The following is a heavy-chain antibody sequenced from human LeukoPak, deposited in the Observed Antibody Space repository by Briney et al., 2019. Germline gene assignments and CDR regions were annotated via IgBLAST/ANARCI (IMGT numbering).Heavy chain of an antibody. V-gene: IGHV3-23*01. CDR3: AKDRYTSDLYYFDY. D-gene: IGHD6-19*01. CDR1: GITFSSYA. CDR2: ISGSGGSP. J-gene: IGHJ4*02. Sequence: QPGGSLRLSCAASGITFSSYAMSLVRQAPGKGLEWVSTISGSGGSPYYADSVKGRFTISRDNSKNTLYLQMNSLRAEDTAVYYCAKDRYTSDLYYFDYWGQGTLVTVSS.